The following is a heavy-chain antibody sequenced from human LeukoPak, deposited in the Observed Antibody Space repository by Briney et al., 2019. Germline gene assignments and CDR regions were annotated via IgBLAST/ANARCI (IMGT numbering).Heavy chain of an antibody. CDR1: GYSFTSYW. V-gene: IGHV5-51*01. CDR3: ARGAIVVVPAAALDY. Sequence: PGESLKISCKGSGYSFTSYWIGWVRQMPGKGLEGMGIIYPGDSDTRYSPSFQGQVTISADKSISTAYLQWSSLKASDTAMYYCARGAIVVVPAAALDYWGQGTLVTVSS. CDR2: IYPGDSDT. D-gene: IGHD2-2*01. J-gene: IGHJ4*02.